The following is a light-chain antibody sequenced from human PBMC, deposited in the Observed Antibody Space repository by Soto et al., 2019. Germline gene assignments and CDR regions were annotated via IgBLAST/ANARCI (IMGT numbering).Light chain of an antibody. V-gene: IGLV1-40*01. CDR2: GNS. CDR1: SSNIGAGYD. CDR3: QSYDSSLSGWV. J-gene: IGLJ3*02. Sequence: QPVLTQPPSVSGAPGQRVTISCTGISSNIGAGYDVHWYQQLPGTAPKLLIYGNSNRPSGVPDRFSGSKSGTSASLAITGLQAEDEADYYCQSYDSSLSGWVFGGGTKLTVL.